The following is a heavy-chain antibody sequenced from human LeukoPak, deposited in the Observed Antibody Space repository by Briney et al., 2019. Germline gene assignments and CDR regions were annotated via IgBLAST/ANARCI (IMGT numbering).Heavy chain of an antibody. D-gene: IGHD3-16*01. V-gene: IGHV3-7*01. Sequence: GESLKISCAASGFTFSTYWMNWVRQAPGKGLEWVANIKQDGSAKFYADSVKGRFTISRDNAKTSLYLQMNSLRAEDTAVYYCVRGWADTVMSRMDSWGQGTLVTVSS. J-gene: IGHJ4*02. CDR2: IKQDGSAK. CDR1: GFTFSTYW. CDR3: VRGWADTVMSRMDS.